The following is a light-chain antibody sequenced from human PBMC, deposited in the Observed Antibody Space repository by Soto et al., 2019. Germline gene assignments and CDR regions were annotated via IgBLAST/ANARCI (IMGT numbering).Light chain of an antibody. CDR1: QSVCNY. V-gene: IGKV3-11*01. Sequence: IGLTPDPTSLYLPPGEKATIACRASQSVCNYLPWYQQRPGQAPRLLIYDTSKLAAGVPSRFSGSGSGTDFTLTITILEPEDFALYYCQQRSGPPIPFGQGTRLEIK. CDR2: DTS. CDR3: QQRSGPPIP. J-gene: IGKJ5*01.